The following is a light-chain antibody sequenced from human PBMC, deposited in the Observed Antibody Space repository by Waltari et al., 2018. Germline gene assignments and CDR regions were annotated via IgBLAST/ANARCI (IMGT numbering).Light chain of an antibody. CDR3: QQYGASPLT. Sequence: EIAVTQSPATLSLSPGERGTLSGRASQSVSKYIAWYQQKPGQAPRLLIYGVSNRATGIPDRFSGSGSATDFTLTIDRLEPEDFAVYYCQQYGASPLTFGGGTKVEIK. J-gene: IGKJ4*01. V-gene: IGKV3-20*01. CDR2: GVS. CDR1: QSVSKY.